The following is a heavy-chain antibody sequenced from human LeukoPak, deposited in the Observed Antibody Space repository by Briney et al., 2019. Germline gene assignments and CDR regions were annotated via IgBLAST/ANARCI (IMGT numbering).Heavy chain of an antibody. D-gene: IGHD2-2*02. CDR1: GYTFTSYY. CDR3: AIVPAAIGDSGYYYYMDV. CDR2: INPSGGST. Sequence: ASVKVSCKASGYTFTSYYMHWVRQAPGQGLEWMGIINPSGGSTSYAQKFQGRVTITADESTSTAYMELSSLRSEDTAVYYCAIVPAAIGDSGYYYYMDVWGKGTTVTISS. J-gene: IGHJ6*03. V-gene: IGHV1-46*01.